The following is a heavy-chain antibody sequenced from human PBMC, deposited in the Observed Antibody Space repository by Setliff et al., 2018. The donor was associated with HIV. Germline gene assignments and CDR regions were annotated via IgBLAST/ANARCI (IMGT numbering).Heavy chain of an antibody. CDR3: ARDYLYYNMYNGSPVYGMDV. V-gene: IGHV3-48*03. CDR2: ISIGSGGAI. D-gene: IGHD3-9*01. CDR1: GFTFRNYK. Sequence: LRLSCAASGFTFRNYKFNWVRQAPGRGLEWVSSISIGSGGAIDYADSVQGRFTISRDNSKNSLYLQMNSLRVEDTAVYYCARDYLYYNMYNGSPVYGMDVWGQGTLVTVSS. J-gene: IGHJ6*02.